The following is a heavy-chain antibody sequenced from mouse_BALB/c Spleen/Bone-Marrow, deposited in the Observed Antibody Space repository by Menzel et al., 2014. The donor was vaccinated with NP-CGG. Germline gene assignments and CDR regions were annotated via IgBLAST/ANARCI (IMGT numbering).Heavy chain of an antibody. CDR2: IDPANGNT. J-gene: IGHJ3*01. CDR3: ASYYYGSYGFAY. Sequence: EVQLQQSGAELVKPGASVKLSCTASGFNIKDTYMHWVRQRPEQGLEWIGRIDPANGNTKYDPMFQGKATITADTSSNTAYLQLSSLTSEDTAVYYCASYYYGSYGFAYWGQGTLVTVSA. CDR1: GFNIKDTY. D-gene: IGHD1-1*01. V-gene: IGHV14-3*02.